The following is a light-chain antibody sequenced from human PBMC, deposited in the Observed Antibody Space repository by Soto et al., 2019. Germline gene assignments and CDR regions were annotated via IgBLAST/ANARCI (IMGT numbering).Light chain of an antibody. CDR1: QSISSY. J-gene: IGKJ1*01. V-gene: IGKV1-39*01. CDR3: QQYGSSPRT. Sequence: DIQMTQSPSSLSASVGDRVTITCRASQSISSYLNWYQQKPGKAPKLLIYAASSLQSGVPSRFTGSGSGTDFTLTVGRLEPEDFALYYCQQYGSSPRTFGQGTKVDIK. CDR2: AAS.